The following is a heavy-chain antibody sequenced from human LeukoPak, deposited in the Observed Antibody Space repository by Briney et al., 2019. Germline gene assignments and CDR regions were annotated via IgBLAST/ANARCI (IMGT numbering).Heavy chain of an antibody. V-gene: IGHV3-7*01. CDR1: GFTFSSYW. Sequence: PRGSLRLSCAASGFTFSSYWMSWVRQAPGKGLEWVANIKQDGSEKYYVDSVKGRFTISRDNAKNSLYLQMNSLRAEDTAVYYCARMAITYYYDSSGSDAFDIWGQGTMVTVSS. J-gene: IGHJ3*02. CDR2: IKQDGSEK. D-gene: IGHD3-22*01. CDR3: ARMAITYYYDSSGSDAFDI.